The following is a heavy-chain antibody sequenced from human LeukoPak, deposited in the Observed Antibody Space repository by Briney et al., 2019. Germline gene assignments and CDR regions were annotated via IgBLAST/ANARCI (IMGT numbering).Heavy chain of an antibody. Sequence: GGSLRLSCAASGFTFYTYSMNWVRQAPGKGLEWVSSISSSGTYTYYADSVKGRFTISSDNAKNSLYLQMNSLRAEDTAVYYCAAHMVVQWYFDLWGRGTLVTVSS. V-gene: IGHV3-21*01. CDR3: AAHMVVQWYFDL. CDR1: GFTFYTYS. D-gene: IGHD2-15*01. J-gene: IGHJ2*01. CDR2: ISSSGTYT.